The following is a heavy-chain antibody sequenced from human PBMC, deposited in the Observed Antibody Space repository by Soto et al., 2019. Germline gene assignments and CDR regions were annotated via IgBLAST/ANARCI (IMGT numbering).Heavy chain of an antibody. CDR3: ARVLRGWFDH. V-gene: IGHV4-4*02. CDR1: GGSITSANW. CDR2: ISHSGIT. Sequence: SETLSLTCAVSGGSITSANWWTWVRQPPGGGLEWIGEISHSGITNYKASLKSRVTMSVDKTKNDVSLKLTSVTAADTAVYYCARVLRGWFDHWGQGTPVNVSS. J-gene: IGHJ5*02.